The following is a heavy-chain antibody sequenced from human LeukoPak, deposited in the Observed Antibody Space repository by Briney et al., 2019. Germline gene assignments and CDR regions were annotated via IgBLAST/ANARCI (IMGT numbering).Heavy chain of an antibody. CDR1: GGSFSGYY. CDR2: INHSGST. J-gene: IGHJ6*02. Sequence: SETLSLTCAVYGGSFSGYYWSWIRQPPGKGLEWIGEINHSGSTNYNPSLKSRVTISVDTSKIQFSLKLSSVTAADTAVYYCARDTRTPYGMDVWGQGTTVTVSS. D-gene: IGHD2-2*01. V-gene: IGHV4-34*01. CDR3: ARDTRTPYGMDV.